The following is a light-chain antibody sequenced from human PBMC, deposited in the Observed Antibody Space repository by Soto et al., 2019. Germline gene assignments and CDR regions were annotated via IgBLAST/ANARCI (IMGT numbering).Light chain of an antibody. J-gene: IGKJ5*01. CDR3: QQYNNWPPIT. CDR2: DAS. Sequence: EIVMTHSPATLSVTPGERSTLSCRSSQSVSSSLAWYQQKPGQAPRLLIYDASNRATGIPARFSGSGSGTEFTLTISSLQSEDFAVYFCQQYNNWPPITFGQGTRLEIK. V-gene: IGKV3D-15*01. CDR1: QSVSSS.